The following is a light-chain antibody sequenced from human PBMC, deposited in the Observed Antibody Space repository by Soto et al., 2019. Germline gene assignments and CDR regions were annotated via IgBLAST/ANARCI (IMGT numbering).Light chain of an antibody. Sequence: DIQLTQSPSFLSASVGDRVTITYRASQGISSYLAWYQQKPGKAPKVLIYAASTLQSGVPSRFSGSGSGTEFTLTISSLQPEDFATYYCQQVNSYPLTFGPGTKVDIK. CDR2: AAS. CDR1: QGISSY. V-gene: IGKV1-9*01. CDR3: QQVNSYPLT. J-gene: IGKJ3*01.